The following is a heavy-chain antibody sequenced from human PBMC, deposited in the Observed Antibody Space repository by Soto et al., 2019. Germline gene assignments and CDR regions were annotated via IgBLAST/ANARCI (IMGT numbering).Heavy chain of an antibody. Sequence: GALRLSCAASGFTFSSYWMHWVRQAPGKGLVWVSRIKGDGSETNYADSVKGRFTISRDNAKNTLYLQLNSLRAEDTAVYYCLRGNSGYGNFDYWGQGTRVTVSS. CDR3: LRGNSGYGNFDY. D-gene: IGHD5-12*01. V-gene: IGHV3-74*01. CDR2: IKGDGSET. CDR1: GFTFSSYW. J-gene: IGHJ4*02.